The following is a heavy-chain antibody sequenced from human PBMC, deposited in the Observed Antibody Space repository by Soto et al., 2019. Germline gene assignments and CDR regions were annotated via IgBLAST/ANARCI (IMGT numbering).Heavy chain of an antibody. V-gene: IGHV1-18*01. CDR2: ISAYNGNT. D-gene: IGHD1-7*01. CDR3: ARSVELRWFDP. J-gene: IGHJ5*02. Sequence: QAPGQGLEWMGWISAYNGNTNYAQKLQGRVTMTTDTSTSTAYMELRSLRSDDTAVYYCARSVELRWFDPWGQGTLVTVSS.